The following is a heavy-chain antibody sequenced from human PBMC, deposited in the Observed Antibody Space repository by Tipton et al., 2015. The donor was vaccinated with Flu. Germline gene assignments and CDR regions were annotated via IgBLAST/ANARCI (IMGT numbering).Heavy chain of an antibody. CDR3: ARGWGGLDV. CDR2: VNPRSGHT. CDR1: GYTFTSFD. D-gene: IGHD3-16*01. V-gene: IGHV1-8*01. J-gene: IGHJ6*02. Sequence: QLVQSGAEVKKPGASVKVSCRASGYTFTSFDINWVRQANGHGLAWMGWVNPRSGHTDYAQKFQGRVTMTRNTSISTVYMELSSLRSDDTAVYYCARGWGGLDVWGQGTTVTVSS.